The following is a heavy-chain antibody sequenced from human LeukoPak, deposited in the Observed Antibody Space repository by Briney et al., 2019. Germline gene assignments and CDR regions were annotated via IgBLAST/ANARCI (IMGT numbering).Heavy chain of an antibody. D-gene: IGHD1-14*01. V-gene: IGHV3-23*01. CDR1: GLTFSTYA. CDR2: ISYSGGST. Sequence: PGGSLRRSCAAPGLTFSTYAMSWVRQAPGKGLEWVSGISYSGGSTYYADSVKGRFTISRDNSKDTLYLQMNSLRVEDTAVYYCAREGGNQVWMVLDSWGQGILVTVSS. CDR3: AREGGNQVWMVLDS. J-gene: IGHJ4*02.